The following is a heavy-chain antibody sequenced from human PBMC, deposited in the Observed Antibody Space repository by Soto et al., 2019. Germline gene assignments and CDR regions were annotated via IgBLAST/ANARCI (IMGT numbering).Heavy chain of an antibody. Sequence: QVQLQESGPGLVRPSETMSLTCTVSGASIRSDYWSWIRQPPGKGLEWIGFIHHSGSTNYNPSLKSRLTMSVDTSKNQFSLKLSSVTAADTAVYYCTRGDSSSWRPHFDYWGQGTLVTVSS. CDR2: IHHSGST. J-gene: IGHJ4*02. D-gene: IGHD6-13*01. CDR1: GASIRSDY. V-gene: IGHV4-59*01. CDR3: TRGDSSSWRPHFDY.